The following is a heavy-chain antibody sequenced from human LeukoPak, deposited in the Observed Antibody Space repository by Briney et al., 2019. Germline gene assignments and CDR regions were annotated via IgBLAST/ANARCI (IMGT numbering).Heavy chain of an antibody. CDR1: GGSISSSSYY. V-gene: IGHV4-39*07. Sequence: SETLSLTCTVSGGSISSSSYYWGWIRQPPGKGLEWIGSIYYSGSTYYNPSLKSRVTISVDTSKNQFSLKLSSVTAVDTAVYYCARTMSSSHTVYGMDVWGQGTTVTVSS. J-gene: IGHJ6*02. CDR3: ARTMSSSHTVYGMDV. CDR2: IYYSGST. D-gene: IGHD2-2*02.